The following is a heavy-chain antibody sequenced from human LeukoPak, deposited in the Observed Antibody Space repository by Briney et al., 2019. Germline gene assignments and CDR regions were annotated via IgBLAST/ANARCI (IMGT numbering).Heavy chain of an antibody. CDR3: AKSRSGSLTRYFDY. Sequence: GGSLRLSCAASGFTFSSYSMNWVRQAPGKGLEWVSSISSSSSYIYYADSVKGRFTISRDNSKNTLYLQMNSLRAEDTAVYYCAKSRSGSLTRYFDYWGQGTLVTVSS. CDR2: ISSSSSYI. D-gene: IGHD1-26*01. J-gene: IGHJ4*02. CDR1: GFTFSSYS. V-gene: IGHV3-21*01.